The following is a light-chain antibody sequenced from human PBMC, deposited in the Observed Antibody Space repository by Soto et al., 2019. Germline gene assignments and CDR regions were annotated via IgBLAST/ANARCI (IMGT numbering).Light chain of an antibody. V-gene: IGKV3-11*01. CDR1: QSVSSN. Sequence: EIVLTQSPATLSLSPGERATLSCGASQSVSSNLAWYQQKQGQAPRLLIYDASSRATGIPAKLSGSGSGTDFTLTISSREREDSAVYYCQQRETFGQGTRLEIK. J-gene: IGKJ5*01. CDR2: DAS. CDR3: QQRET.